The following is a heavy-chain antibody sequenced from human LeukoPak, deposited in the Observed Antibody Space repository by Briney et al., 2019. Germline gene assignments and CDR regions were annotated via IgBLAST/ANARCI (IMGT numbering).Heavy chain of an antibody. D-gene: IGHD7-27*01. J-gene: IGHJ4*02. CDR2: IVPILGIA. V-gene: IGHV1-69*04. CDR3: ARDPGRANWGSDFNY. CDR1: GGTFSSYA. Sequence: SVKVSCKASGGTFSSYAISWVRQAPGQGLEWMGRIVPILGIANYAQKLQGRVTMTTDTSTSTAYMELRSLRSDDTAVYYCARDPGRANWGSDFNYWGQGTLVTVSS.